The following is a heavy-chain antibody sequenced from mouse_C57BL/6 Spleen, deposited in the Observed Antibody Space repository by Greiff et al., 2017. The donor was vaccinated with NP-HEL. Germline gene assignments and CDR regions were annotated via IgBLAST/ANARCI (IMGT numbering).Heavy chain of an antibody. CDR1: GYAFSSSW. D-gene: IGHD4-1*01. Sequence: VQLQQSGPELVKPGASVKISCKASGYAFSSSWMNWVKQRPGKGLEWIGRIYPGDGDTNYNGKFKGKATLTADKSSSTAYMQLSSLTSEDSAVYFCARSLWDSWYFDVWGTGTTVTVSS. CDR2: IYPGDGDT. J-gene: IGHJ1*03. CDR3: ARSLWDSWYFDV. V-gene: IGHV1-82*01.